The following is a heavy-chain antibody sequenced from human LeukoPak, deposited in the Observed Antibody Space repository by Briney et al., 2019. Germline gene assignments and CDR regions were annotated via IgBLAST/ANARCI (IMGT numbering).Heavy chain of an antibody. J-gene: IGHJ4*02. CDR1: GVTFSSYA. CDR2: TSGSGGST. Sequence: PAGSLRLSCAASGVTFSSYAMSWVRQAPGKGLEWASGTSGSGGSTYYAGSVKGRFTISRDNSKNTLYLQMNSLRVEDTAVYYCAKNGGSQCYSHLDSWGQGTLVPVSS. D-gene: IGHD2-15*01. CDR3: AKNGGSQCYSHLDS. V-gene: IGHV3-23*01.